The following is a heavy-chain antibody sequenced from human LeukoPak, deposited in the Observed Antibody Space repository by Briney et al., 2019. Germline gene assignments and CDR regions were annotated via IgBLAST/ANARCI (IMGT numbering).Heavy chain of an antibody. CDR3: ARPMNDLAGDTFDY. Sequence: GGSLRLSCAASGFTFSTYSMNWVRQAPGKGLEWVSSIHSSSSYIYYADSVKGRFTISRDNAKNSLYLQMNSLRAEDTAVYYCARPMNDLAGDTFDYWGQGTLVTVSS. J-gene: IGHJ4*02. V-gene: IGHV3-21*04. CDR1: GFTFSTYS. CDR2: IHSSSSYI. D-gene: IGHD1-1*01.